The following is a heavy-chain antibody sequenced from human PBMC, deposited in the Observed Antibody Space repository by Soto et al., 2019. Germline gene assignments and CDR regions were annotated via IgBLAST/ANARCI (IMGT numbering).Heavy chain of an antibody. V-gene: IGHV4-59*01. Sequence: SETLSLTCTDSGGSISSYYWSWIRQPPGKGLEWIGYIYYSGSTNYNPSLKSRVTISVDTSKNQLSLKLSSVTAADTAVYYCARDPSIAARMSWFDPWGQGTLVTVSS. CDR1: GGSISSYY. CDR3: ARDPSIAARMSWFDP. J-gene: IGHJ5*02. CDR2: IYYSGST. D-gene: IGHD6-6*01.